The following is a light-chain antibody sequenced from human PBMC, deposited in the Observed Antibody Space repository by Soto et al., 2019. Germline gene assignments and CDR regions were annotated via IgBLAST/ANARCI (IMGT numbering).Light chain of an antibody. CDR3: RSYAGNSNGV. CDR1: SSDIGGYNY. Sequence: QSALTQPPSASGSPGQSVTISCTGTSSDIGGYNYVSWYQQHPGKAPKLMIYGVSKRPSGVPDRFSGSKSGNTASLTVSGLQAEDEADYYCRSYAGNSNGVFGGGTKLTVL. CDR2: GVS. J-gene: IGLJ3*02. V-gene: IGLV2-8*01.